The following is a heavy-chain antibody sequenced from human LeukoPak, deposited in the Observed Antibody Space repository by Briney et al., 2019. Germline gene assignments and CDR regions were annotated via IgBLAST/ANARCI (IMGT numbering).Heavy chain of an antibody. CDR1: GYTFTSYG. CDR3: ARDFGGDWTVTGGDAFDI. Sequence: ASVKVSCKASGYTFTSYGISWVRQAPGQGLEWMGWISAYNGNTNYAQKLQGRVTMTTDTSTSTAYMELRSLRSDDTAVYYCARDFGGDWTVTGGDAFDIWGQGTMVTASS. D-gene: IGHD2-21*02. J-gene: IGHJ3*02. CDR2: ISAYNGNT. V-gene: IGHV1-18*01.